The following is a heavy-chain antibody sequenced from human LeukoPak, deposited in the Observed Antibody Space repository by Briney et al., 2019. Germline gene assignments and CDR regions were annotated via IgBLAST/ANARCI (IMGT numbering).Heavy chain of an antibody. Sequence: GGSLRLSCAASGFTFSSYTMIWVRQAPGKGLEWISYISSSSNTKCYADSVEGRFTISRDNAENSLYLQMNCLRAEDTAVYYCARKSGSGWPRYFDYWGQGTLVTVSS. V-gene: IGHV3-48*01. CDR3: ARKSGSGWPRYFDY. J-gene: IGHJ4*02. D-gene: IGHD6-19*01. CDR2: ISSSSNTK. CDR1: GFTFSSYT.